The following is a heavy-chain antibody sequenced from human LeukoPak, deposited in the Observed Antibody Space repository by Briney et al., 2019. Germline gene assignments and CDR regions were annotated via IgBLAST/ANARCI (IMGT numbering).Heavy chain of an antibody. CDR2: MNPNSGNT. J-gene: IGHJ5*02. CDR3: AREGDWFDP. CDR1: GGTFSSYA. Sequence: ASVKVSCKASGGTFSSYAISWVRQATGQGLEWMGWMNPNSGNTGYAQKFQGRVTITRNTSISTAYMELSSLRSEDTAVYYCAREGDWFDPWGQGTLVTVSS. V-gene: IGHV1-8*03. D-gene: IGHD3-16*01.